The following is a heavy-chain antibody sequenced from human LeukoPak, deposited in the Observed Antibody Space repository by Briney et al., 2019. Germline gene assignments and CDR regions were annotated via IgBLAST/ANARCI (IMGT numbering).Heavy chain of an antibody. CDR1: GGSIRSGDYY. CDR2: IYTSGST. D-gene: IGHD3-22*01. Sequence: SQTLSLTCTVSGGSIRSGDYYWSWIRQPAGKGLEWIGRIYTSGSTNYNPSLKSRVTISIHTSKNQFSLKLTSVTAADTALYYCAKDSSGYYFVRYLDLWGRGTLVTVSS. V-gene: IGHV4-61*02. CDR3: AKDSSGYYFVRYLDL. J-gene: IGHJ2*01.